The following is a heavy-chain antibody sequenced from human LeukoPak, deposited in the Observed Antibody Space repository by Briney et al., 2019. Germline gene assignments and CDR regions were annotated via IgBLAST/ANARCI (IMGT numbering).Heavy chain of an antibody. D-gene: IGHD3-10*01. Sequence: PSETLSLTCAVYGGSLSGYYWSWIRQPPGKGLEWIGEINDIGNTNYDPSLRSRVTISVDTSKNQFSLSLTSATAADTAVYFCARLGSVWYYNYQYMDIWGNGTTVTVSS. CDR3: ARLGSVWYYNYQYMDI. CDR2: INDIGNT. J-gene: IGHJ6*03. V-gene: IGHV4-34*01. CDR1: GGSLSGYY.